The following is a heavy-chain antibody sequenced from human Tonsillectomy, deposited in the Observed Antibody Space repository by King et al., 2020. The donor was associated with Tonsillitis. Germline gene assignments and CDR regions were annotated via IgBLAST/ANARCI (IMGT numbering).Heavy chain of an antibody. D-gene: IGHD3-10*01. CDR1: GFTFSSYA. J-gene: IGHJ4*02. V-gene: IGHV3-23*04. Sequence: VQLVESGGGLVQPGGSLRLSCAASGFTFSSYAMSWVRQTPGKGLEWVSAISGSGGHTYYADSMKGRITISRDNFRNTLDLQMNSLRAEDTAVYYCAKDNDMWFGELFPLDYWGQGTLVTVSS. CDR2: ISGSGGHT. CDR3: AKDNDMWFGELFPLDY.